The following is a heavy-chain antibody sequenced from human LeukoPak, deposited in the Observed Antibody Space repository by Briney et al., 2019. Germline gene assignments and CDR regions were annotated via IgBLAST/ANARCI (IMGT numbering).Heavy chain of an antibody. CDR3: ARLRSSKYYYGSSGFDY. D-gene: IGHD3-22*01. CDR2: IYPGDSDT. V-gene: IGHV5-51*01. J-gene: IGHJ4*02. Sequence: GESLKISCKGSGYSFTSYWIGWVRQMPGKGLEWMGIIYPGDSDTRYSPSFQGQVTISADKSISTAYLQWSSLKASDTAMYYCARLRSSKYYYGSSGFDYWGQGTLVTVSS. CDR1: GYSFTSYW.